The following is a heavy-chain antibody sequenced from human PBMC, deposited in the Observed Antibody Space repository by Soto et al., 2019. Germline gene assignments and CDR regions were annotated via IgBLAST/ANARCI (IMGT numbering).Heavy chain of an antibody. CDR3: AKGLIWSQYYYYGMDV. CDR2: LSASGATT. D-gene: IGHD3-3*01. V-gene: IGHV3-23*01. CDR1: GFTFSTYA. J-gene: IGHJ6*02. Sequence: EVQLLESGGGLVQPGGSLRLSCAASGFTFSTYAMTWVRQAPGKGLKWVSALSASGATTYHADSVKGRFTTSRDNSENTLYLQMNSLRSGDTAVYYCAKGLIWSQYYYYGMDVWGQGTTVTVSS.